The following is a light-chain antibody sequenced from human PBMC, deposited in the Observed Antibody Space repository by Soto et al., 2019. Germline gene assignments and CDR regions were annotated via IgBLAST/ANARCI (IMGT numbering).Light chain of an antibody. CDR3: SSLTTSSTYV. J-gene: IGLJ1*01. V-gene: IGLV2-18*02. Sequence: QSVLTQPPSVFGSPGQSVTISCTGTSSDVGYYNRVSWYQQPPGTAPKLMIYEVTNRPSGVPDRFSASKSGNTASLTISGLQAEDEADYYCSSLTTSSTYVFGTGTKLTVL. CDR2: EVT. CDR1: SSDVGYYNR.